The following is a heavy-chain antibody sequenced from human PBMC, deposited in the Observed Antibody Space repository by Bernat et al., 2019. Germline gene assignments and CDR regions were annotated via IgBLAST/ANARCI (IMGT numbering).Heavy chain of an antibody. Sequence: QVQLVESGGGVVQPGRSLRLSCAASGFTFSSYGMHCVRQAPGKGLEWVAVIWYDGSNKYYADSVKGGFTISRDKSKNTLYLQMNSVRDEDTAVYYCARGGGIGSGWYFDYWGQGTLVTVSS. CDR1: GFTFSSYG. D-gene: IGHD6-19*01. CDR2: IWYDGSNK. J-gene: IGHJ4*02. CDR3: ARGGGIGSGWYFDY. V-gene: IGHV3-33*01.